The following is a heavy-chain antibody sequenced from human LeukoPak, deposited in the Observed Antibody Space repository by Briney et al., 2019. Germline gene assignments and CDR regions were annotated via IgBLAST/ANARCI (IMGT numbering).Heavy chain of an antibody. Sequence: TSETLSLTCTVSGGSISSYYWSWIRQPPGKGLEWIGYSYYSGSTNYNPSLKSRVTISVDTSKNQFSLKLSSVTAADTAVYYCAKGSQYYYYGMDVWGQGTTVTVSS. J-gene: IGHJ6*02. CDR2: SYYSGST. V-gene: IGHV4-59*08. D-gene: IGHD3-10*01. CDR1: GGSISSYY. CDR3: AKGSQYYYYGMDV.